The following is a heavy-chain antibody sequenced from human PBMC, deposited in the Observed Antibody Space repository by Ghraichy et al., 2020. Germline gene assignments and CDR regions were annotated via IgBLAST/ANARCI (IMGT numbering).Heavy chain of an antibody. V-gene: IGHV3-23*01. D-gene: IGHD6-13*01. CDR1: GFTFSSYA. CDR2: IIFSGSNT. CDR3: AKSDAGGTYECFYY. Sequence: GGSLRLSCAASGFTFSSYAMSWVLRAPGKGLEWVSTIIFSGSNTYYTASVKGRFTISRDNSKNTLYLQMSSLRAEDTAVYYCAKSDAGGTYECFYYWGQEALVAVSS. J-gene: IGHJ4*02.